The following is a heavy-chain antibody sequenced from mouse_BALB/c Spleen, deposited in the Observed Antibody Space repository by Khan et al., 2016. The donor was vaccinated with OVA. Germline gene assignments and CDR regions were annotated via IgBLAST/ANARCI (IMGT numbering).Heavy chain of an antibody. V-gene: IGHV5-12*02. J-gene: IGHJ2*01. D-gene: IGHD1-1*01. CDR2: ISNGGGST. CDR1: GFTFSDYF. Sequence: EVELVESGGGLVQPGGSLKLSCATSGFTFSDYFMYWVRQTPEKRLEWVAYISNGGGSTYYPDTVKGRFTISRDNAKNTLYLQMSRLKSEDIAMYYCARGTTVGAFDYWGQGTTLTVSS. CDR3: ARGTTVGAFDY.